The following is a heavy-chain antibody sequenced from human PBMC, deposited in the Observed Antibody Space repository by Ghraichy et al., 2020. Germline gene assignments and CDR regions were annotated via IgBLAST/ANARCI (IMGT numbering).Heavy chain of an antibody. J-gene: IGHJ4*02. CDR3: ASGSYCGGDCYSSFDY. Sequence: ASVKVSCKASGYTFTSYAMHWVRQAPGQRLEWMGWINAGNGNTKYSQKFQGRVTITRDTSASTAYMELSSLRSEDTAVYYCASGSYCGGDCYSSFDYWGQGTLVTVSS. CDR2: INAGNGNT. D-gene: IGHD2-21*01. V-gene: IGHV1-3*01. CDR1: GYTFTSYA.